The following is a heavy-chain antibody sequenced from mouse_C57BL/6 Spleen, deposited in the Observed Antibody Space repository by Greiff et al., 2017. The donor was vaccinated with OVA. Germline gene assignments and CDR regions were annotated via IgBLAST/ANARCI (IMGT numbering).Heavy chain of an antibody. D-gene: IGHD2-3*01. Sequence: QVQLQQPGTELVKPGASVKLSCKASGYTFTSYWMHWVKQRPGPGLEWIGNINPSNGGTNYNEKFKSKATLTVDKSSSTAYMQLSSLTSEDSAVYDCAREDSTMMVTSWFAYWGQGTLVTVSA. V-gene: IGHV1-53*01. CDR1: GYTFTSYW. J-gene: IGHJ3*01. CDR3: AREDSTMMVTSWFAY. CDR2: INPSNGGT.